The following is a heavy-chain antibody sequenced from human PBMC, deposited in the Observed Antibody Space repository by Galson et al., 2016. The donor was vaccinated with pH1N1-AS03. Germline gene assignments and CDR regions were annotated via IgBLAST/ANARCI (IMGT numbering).Heavy chain of an antibody. CDR3: ARDGGYRSSNCYDAVDI. D-gene: IGHD2-2*01. CDR2: INQDESKK. J-gene: IGHJ3*02. Sequence: SLRLSCAASGFTFRSYWMTWFRQAPGKGLEWVANINQDESKKNYVDSVKGRFAISRDNAKNSLFLQMNSLRAEDTAVYYCARDGGYRSSNCYDAVDIWGQGTMVTVSS. V-gene: IGHV3-7*01. CDR1: GFTFRSYW.